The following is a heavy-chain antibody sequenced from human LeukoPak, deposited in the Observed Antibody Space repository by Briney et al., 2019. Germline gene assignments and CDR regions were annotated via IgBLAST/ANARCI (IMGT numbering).Heavy chain of an antibody. CDR3: ARDDYSRRFQH. CDR2: IRSSGTHI. D-gene: IGHD2-21*01. Sequence: PGGSLRLSCSASGFTFSSYSMNWVRQAPGKGLEWVSSIRSSGTHIYYADSVKGRFTISRSNAKNSLYLQMNSLRVEDTAVYYCARDDYSRRFQHWGQGTLVTVSS. J-gene: IGHJ1*01. V-gene: IGHV3-21*01. CDR1: GFTFSSYS.